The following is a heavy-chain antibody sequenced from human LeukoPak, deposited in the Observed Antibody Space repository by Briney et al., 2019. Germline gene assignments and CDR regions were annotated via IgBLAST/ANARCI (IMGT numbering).Heavy chain of an antibody. V-gene: IGHV4-59*08. CDR3: AIALSGSPAVFDS. CDR1: TGSISGYF. Sequence: SETLSLTCAVSTGSISGYFWSLIRQPPGKGLEWIGFRYYSGASNYNPSLRGRVTISVDRSKSQVSLKMTSVTAADTAVYYCAIALSGSPAVFDSWGQGTLVSVSS. D-gene: IGHD1-26*01. J-gene: IGHJ4*02. CDR2: RYYSGAS.